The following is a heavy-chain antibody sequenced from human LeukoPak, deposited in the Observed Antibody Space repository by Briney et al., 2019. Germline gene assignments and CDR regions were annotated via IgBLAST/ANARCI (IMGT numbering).Heavy chain of an antibody. CDR3: ATDSEGSGDS. J-gene: IGHJ4*02. D-gene: IGHD1-26*01. V-gene: IGHV3-66*01. Sequence: GGSLRLSCAASGFTVSSNYMSWVRQAPGKGVEWVSVIYSGGSTYYADSVKGRFTISRDNPKNTLSLQMNSLRAADTAVYYCATDSEGSGDSWGQGTLVTVSS. CDR1: GFTVSSNY. CDR2: IYSGGST.